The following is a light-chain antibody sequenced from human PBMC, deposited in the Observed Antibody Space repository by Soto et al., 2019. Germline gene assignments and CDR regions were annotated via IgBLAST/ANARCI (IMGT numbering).Light chain of an antibody. J-gene: IGLJ1*01. CDR3: AAWSDSLNGCYV. Sequence: QSVLTQPPSASGTPGQRVTISCSGSSSNIGSNTVNWYQQLPGTAPKLLIYSNNQRPSGVPDRFSGSKSGTSASLAISALEYYDEADDYCAAWSDSLNGCYVFAIGTKFTV. CDR1: SSNIGSNT. V-gene: IGLV1-44*01. CDR2: SNN.